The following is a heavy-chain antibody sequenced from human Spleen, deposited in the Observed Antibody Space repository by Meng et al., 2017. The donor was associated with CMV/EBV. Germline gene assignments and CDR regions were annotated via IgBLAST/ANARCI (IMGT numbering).Heavy chain of an antibody. Sequence: SGFVCSDCCMSCIRQAPWKGLEWIGRITSRGTTMYYTDSVKGRFNISRDNFANSIYLDMSGLRAEDTAVYYCARWLDDPSDHYYDYWGQGALVTVSS. D-gene: IGHD2-21*02. CDR3: ARWLDDPSDHYYDY. CDR1: GFVCSDCC. CDR2: ITSRGTTM. J-gene: IGHJ4*02. V-gene: IGHV3-11*01.